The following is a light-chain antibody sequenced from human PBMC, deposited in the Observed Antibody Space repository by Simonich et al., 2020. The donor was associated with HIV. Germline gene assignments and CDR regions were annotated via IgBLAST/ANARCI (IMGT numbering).Light chain of an antibody. Sequence: QSALTQPASVSGSPGQSITISCIGTSSDFGTYTYVSWYQHHPGKAPKLLIYAVTNRHSWVSNLFSGSKSGNTASLTVSGLQAEDEADYYCCSYAGSSTWVFGGGSKLTVL. CDR2: AVT. CDR3: CSYAGSSTWV. CDR1: SSDFGTYTY. V-gene: IGLV2-23*02. J-gene: IGLJ3*02.